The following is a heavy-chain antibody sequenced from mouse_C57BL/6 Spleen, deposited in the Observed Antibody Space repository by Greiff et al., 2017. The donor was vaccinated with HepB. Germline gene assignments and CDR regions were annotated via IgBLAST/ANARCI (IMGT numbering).Heavy chain of an antibody. J-gene: IGHJ4*01. D-gene: IGHD1-1*01. CDR1: GFLLTSYG. CDR3: AKGDYYYGRDYYAMDY. Sequence: QVQLQQSGPGLVQPSQSLSITCTVSGFLLTSYGVHWVRQSPGKGLEWLGVIWRGGSTDYNAAFMSRLSITKDNSKSQVFFKMNSLQADDTAIYYCAKGDYYYGRDYYAMDYWGQGTSVTVSS. V-gene: IGHV2-5*01. CDR2: IWRGGST.